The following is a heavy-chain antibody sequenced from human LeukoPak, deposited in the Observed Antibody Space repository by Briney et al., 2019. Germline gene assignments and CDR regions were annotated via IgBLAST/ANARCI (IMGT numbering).Heavy chain of an antibody. CDR1: GLTFSDHS. Sequence: GGSLRLSCVASGLTFSDHSMDWVRQAPGKGLEWVGRIRNKLNSYTTEYAASVKGRFSISRDDSKKSLYLQMSSLKSEDTAVYFCVSGSYFGYWGQGTLVTVSP. J-gene: IGHJ4*02. D-gene: IGHD1-26*01. CDR3: VSGSYFGY. V-gene: IGHV3-72*01. CDR2: IRNKLNSYTT.